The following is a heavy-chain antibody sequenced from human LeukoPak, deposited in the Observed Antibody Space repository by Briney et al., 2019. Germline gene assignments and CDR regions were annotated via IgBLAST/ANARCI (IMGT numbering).Heavy chain of an antibody. V-gene: IGHV3-7*01. CDR1: GFTFSIYW. CDR2: IEPDGNRK. D-gene: IGHD6-19*01. J-gene: IGHJ6*02. Sequence: PGGSLTLSCAASGFTFSIYWMTWVRQAPGKGLEWVANIEPDGNRKYYVDSVQGRFSISRDNTKNSLFLQMHSLRAEDTAVYYCYSTGWYEYYYTGMDVWGQGTTVTVSS. CDR3: YSTGWYEYYYTGMDV.